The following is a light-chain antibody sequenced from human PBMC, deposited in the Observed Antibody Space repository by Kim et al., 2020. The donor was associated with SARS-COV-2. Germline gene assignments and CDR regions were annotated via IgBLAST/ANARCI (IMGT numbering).Light chain of an antibody. CDR3: QQYDVWPRP. J-gene: IGKJ1*01. V-gene: IGKV3-15*01. CDR1: VSRT. CDR2: GAA. Sequence: VSRTLAWSQKRPGRPPRLLIYGAATRATGIPARFSGSGSGTDFTLTISSLQSEDVAVYYCQQYDVWPRPFGLGTKVDIK.